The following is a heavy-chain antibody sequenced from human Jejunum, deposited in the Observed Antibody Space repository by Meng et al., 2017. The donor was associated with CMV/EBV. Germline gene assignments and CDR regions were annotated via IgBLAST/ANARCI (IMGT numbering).Heavy chain of an antibody. J-gene: IGHJ4*02. CDR2: ISGSSDTT. CDR3: AKEADSRGWYTHD. V-gene: IGHV3-23*01. CDR1: GFTFSSYA. Sequence: ASGFTFSSYAMSLVRQAPGKGLEWVSSISGSSDTTYYAASVKGRFTLSKDNSDNTLFLQMTSLRAEDTAVYYCAKEADSRGWYTHDWGQGTLVTVSS. D-gene: IGHD6-19*01.